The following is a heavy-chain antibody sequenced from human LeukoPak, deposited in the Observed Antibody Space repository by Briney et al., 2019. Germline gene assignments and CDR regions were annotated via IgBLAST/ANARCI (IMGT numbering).Heavy chain of an antibody. Sequence: KSGGSLRLSCAASGFTFSSYEMSWVRQAPGKGLEWIGYIYYSGSTNYNPSLKSRVTISVDTSKNQFSLKLSSVTAADTAVYYCAREGGSCSGGSCYRQYYFDYWGQGTLVTVSS. V-gene: IGHV4-59*01. CDR2: IYYSGST. J-gene: IGHJ4*02. CDR3: AREGGSCSGGSCYRQYYFDY. CDR1: GFTFSSYE. D-gene: IGHD2-15*01.